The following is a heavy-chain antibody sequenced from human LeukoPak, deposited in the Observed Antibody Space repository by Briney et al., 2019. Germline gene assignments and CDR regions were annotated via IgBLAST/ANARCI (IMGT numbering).Heavy chain of an antibody. V-gene: IGHV1-18*01. Sequence: ASVKVSCKASGYTFTSYGISWVRQAPGQGLEWMGWISAYNGNTNYAQKLQGRVTMTTDTSTSTAYMELRSLRSDDTAVYYCTRGIVVVPASRMIPTLEFDPWGQGTLVTVSS. CDR2: ISAYNGNT. CDR1: GYTFTSYG. D-gene: IGHD2-2*01. J-gene: IGHJ5*02. CDR3: TRGIVVVPASRMIPTLEFDP.